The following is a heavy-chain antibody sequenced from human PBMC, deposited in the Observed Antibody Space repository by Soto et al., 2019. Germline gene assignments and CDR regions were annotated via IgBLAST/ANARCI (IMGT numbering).Heavy chain of an antibody. CDR2: IYFSGST. CDR3: ARHAGAYYGSGSLGAQSRFDP. V-gene: IGHV4-39*01. D-gene: IGHD3-10*01. J-gene: IGHJ5*02. CDR1: GGSISSSSYY. Sequence: SETLSLTCTVSGGSISSSSYYWGWIRQPPGKGQEWIGSIYFSGSTYYNPSLKSRVTISVDTSKNQFSLKLSSVTAADTAVYYCARHAGAYYGSGSLGAQSRFDPWGQGTLVTVSS.